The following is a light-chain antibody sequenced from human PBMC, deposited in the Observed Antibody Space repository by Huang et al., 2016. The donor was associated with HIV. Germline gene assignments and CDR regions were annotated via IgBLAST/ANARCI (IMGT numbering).Light chain of an antibody. CDR3: QQYNNRPPYT. CDR2: GAT. CDR1: QSVSSN. Sequence: EIVMTQSPATLSVSPGQSATLSCRASQSVSSNLAWYQQKPGQAPRLLISGATTRAPGIPASFSGSGSGTDFTLTISDLQSEDFAVYYCQQYNNRPPYTFGQGPRWRSN. J-gene: IGKJ2*01. V-gene: IGKV3-15*01.